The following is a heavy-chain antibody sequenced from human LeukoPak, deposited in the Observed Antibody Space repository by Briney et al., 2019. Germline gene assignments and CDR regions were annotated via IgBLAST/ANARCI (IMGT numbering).Heavy chain of an antibody. D-gene: IGHD6-13*01. CDR1: GFTFSSYA. V-gene: IGHV3-30-3*01. Sequence: GRSLRLSCAASGFTFSSYAMHWVRQAPGKGLEWVAVISYDGSSKYYADSVKGRFTISRDNSKNTLYLQMNSLRAEDTAVYYCARGLSAAGLIDYWGQGTLVTVSS. J-gene: IGHJ4*02. CDR2: ISYDGSSK. CDR3: ARGLSAAGLIDY.